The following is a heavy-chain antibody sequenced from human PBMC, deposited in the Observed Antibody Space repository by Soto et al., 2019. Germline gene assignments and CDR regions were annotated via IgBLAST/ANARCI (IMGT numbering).Heavy chain of an antibody. CDR1: GGTFSSYA. Sequence: QVQLVQSGAEVKKPGSSVKVSCKASGGTFSSYAISWVRQAPGQGLEWWGGIIPIFGTANYAKKFQGTVTITADESTGTAYMELSSLRSEDAAVYYCASQLEREYYYYGMDVWGKGTTVTVSS. V-gene: IGHV1-69*12. J-gene: IGHJ6*04. CDR2: IIPIFGTA. CDR3: ASQLEREYYYYGMDV. D-gene: IGHD1-1*01.